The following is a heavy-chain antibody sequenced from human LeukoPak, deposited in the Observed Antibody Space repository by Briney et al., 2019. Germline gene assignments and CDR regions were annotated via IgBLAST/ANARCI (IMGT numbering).Heavy chain of an antibody. CDR1: GGTFSSYA. Sequence: SVKVSCKASGGTFSSYAISWVRQAPGQGLEWMGGIIPIFGTANYAQKFQGRVTITANESTSTAYMELSSLRSEDTAVYYCARDGTHCSGGSCFDYWGQGTLVTVSS. CDR3: ARDGTHCSGGSCFDY. CDR2: IIPIFGTA. V-gene: IGHV1-69*01. D-gene: IGHD2-15*01. J-gene: IGHJ4*02.